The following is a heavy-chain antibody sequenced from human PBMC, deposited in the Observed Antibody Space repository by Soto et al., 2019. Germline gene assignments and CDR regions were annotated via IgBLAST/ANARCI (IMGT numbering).Heavy chain of an antibody. Sequence: QVQLQESGPGLVKPSGTLSLTCAVSSGSISSSNWWSWVRQPPGKGLEWIGEIYHSGSTNYNPSLKSRVTISVDKSKNQFSLKLSSVTAADTAVYYRATSCSGGSCYSRWTSDDFDIWCHGTMVTVSS. J-gene: IGHJ3*02. CDR1: SGSISSSNW. V-gene: IGHV4-4*02. CDR2: IYHSGST. D-gene: IGHD2-15*01. CDR3: ATSCSGGSCYSRWTSDDFDI.